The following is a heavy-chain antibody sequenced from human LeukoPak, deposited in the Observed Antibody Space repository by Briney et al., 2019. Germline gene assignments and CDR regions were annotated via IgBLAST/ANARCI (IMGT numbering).Heavy chain of an antibody. CDR3: AREVAVAGVDLDY. CDR2: IRSSDGTI. D-gene: IGHD6-19*01. Sequence: GGSLRLSCAASGFTFSSYSMNWVRQAPGKGLEWVSYIRSSDGTIYYADSVKGRFTISRDNAKNSLYLQMNSLRAEDTAVYYCAREVAVAGVDLDYWGQGTLVTVSS. J-gene: IGHJ4*02. V-gene: IGHV3-48*04. CDR1: GFTFSSYS.